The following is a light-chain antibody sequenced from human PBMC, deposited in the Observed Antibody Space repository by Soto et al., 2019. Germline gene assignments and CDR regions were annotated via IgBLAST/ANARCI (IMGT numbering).Light chain of an antibody. V-gene: IGKV1-39*01. CDR1: QSISSY. Sequence: DIQMTQSPSSLSASVGDRVTITCRASQSISSYLNWYQQKPGKAPKLLIYAASSLQSGVPSRFSGSGSGTDFTLTISSLQPEDFATYYCQQSYSTLGRTFGQGTKVDI. J-gene: IGKJ1*01. CDR2: AAS. CDR3: QQSYSTLGRT.